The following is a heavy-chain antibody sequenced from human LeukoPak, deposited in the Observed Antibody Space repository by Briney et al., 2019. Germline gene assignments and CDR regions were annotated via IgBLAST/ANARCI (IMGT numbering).Heavy chain of an antibody. J-gene: IGHJ4*02. CDR2: IDPSDSYT. Sequence: GESPTISCKGSGYSFTNYWISWVRQMPGKGLEWMGRIDPSDSYTKYSPSFEGHVTISVDKSISTAFLQWNSLKASDSAMYYCATGASKVTTDFANYWGQGTQVAVSS. D-gene: IGHD4-17*01. V-gene: IGHV5-10-1*01. CDR3: ATGASKVTTDFANY. CDR1: GYSFTNYW.